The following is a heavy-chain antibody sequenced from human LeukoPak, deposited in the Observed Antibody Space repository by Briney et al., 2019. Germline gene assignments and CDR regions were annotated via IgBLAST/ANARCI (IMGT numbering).Heavy chain of an antibody. Sequence: PSETQSLTCTVSGGSISSYYWSWIRQPPGKGLEWIGCIYYSGSTDYNPSIKSRVTISVDTSKKQFSLKLSSVTAADTAVYYCARGVGLLGSNLDYWGQGTLVTVPT. V-gene: IGHV4-59*01. CDR3: ARGVGLLGSNLDY. CDR2: IYYSGST. CDR1: GGSISSYY. J-gene: IGHJ4*02.